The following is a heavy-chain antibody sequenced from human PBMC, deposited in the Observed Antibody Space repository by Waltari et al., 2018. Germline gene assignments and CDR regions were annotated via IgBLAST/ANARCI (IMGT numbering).Heavy chain of an antibody. J-gene: IGHJ4*02. CDR2: IXGSGRXI. Sequence: VLLXESGGGXVQPGGSLRXSCVASGFIFNNYAVGWVRQAPGKGLQXISAIXGSGRXIHYAASVKGXFVISRDNSKNTLYLQMXSLRAEDTXTXFCXNHFAVAGSFDXWGQGTLVTVSS. CDR1: GFIFNNYA. V-gene: IGHV3-23*01. CDR3: XNHFAVAGSFDX. D-gene: IGHD6-19*01.